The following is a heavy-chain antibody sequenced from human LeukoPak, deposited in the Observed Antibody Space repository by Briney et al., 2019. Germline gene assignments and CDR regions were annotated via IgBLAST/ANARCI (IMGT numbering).Heavy chain of an antibody. D-gene: IGHD4-23*01. V-gene: IGHV3-48*04. CDR1: GFTFSSYS. CDR3: ARDPNPDYGGNPYYYGMDV. CDR2: ISSSSSTI. Sequence: GSLRLSCAASGFTFSSYSMNWVRQAPGKGLEWVSYISSSSSTIYYADSVKGRFTISRDNAKNSLYLQMNSLRAEDTAVYYCARDPNPDYGGNPYYYGMDVWGQGTTVTVSS. J-gene: IGHJ6*02.